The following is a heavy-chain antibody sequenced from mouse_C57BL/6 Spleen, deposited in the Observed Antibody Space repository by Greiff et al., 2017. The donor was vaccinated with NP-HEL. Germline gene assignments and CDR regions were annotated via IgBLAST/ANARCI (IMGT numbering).Heavy chain of an antibody. CDR2: IHPNSGST. CDR1: GYTFTSYW. J-gene: IGHJ2*01. V-gene: IGHV1-64*01. D-gene: IGHD4-1*01. CDR3: ASPRTGTSFDY. Sequence: VQLQQSGAELVKPGASVKLSCKASGYTFTSYWMHWVKQRPGQGLEWIGMIHPNSGSTNYNEKFKSKATLTVDKSSSTAYMQLSSLTSDDSAVYYCASPRTGTSFDYWGQGTTPTVSS.